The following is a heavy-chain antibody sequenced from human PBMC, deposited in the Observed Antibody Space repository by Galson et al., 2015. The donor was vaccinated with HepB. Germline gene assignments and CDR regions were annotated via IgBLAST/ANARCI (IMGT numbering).Heavy chain of an antibody. CDR2: ISRAGRDK. Sequence: WIRRVPGKGLERVAAISRAGRDKFYPESVKGRFTIPRDNSKNTLYLQMNSLRAEDTAVYHCAKDGGDPRYWYFDLWGRGTLVTVSS. CDR3: AKDGGDPRYWYFDL. V-gene: IGHV3-30*18. J-gene: IGHJ2*01. D-gene: IGHD2-21*02.